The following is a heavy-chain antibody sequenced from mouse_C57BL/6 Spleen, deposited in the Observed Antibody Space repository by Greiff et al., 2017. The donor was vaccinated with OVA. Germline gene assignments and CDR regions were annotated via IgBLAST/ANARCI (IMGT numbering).Heavy chain of an antibody. CDR1: GYTFTDYY. V-gene: IGHV1-76*01. CDR3: AREGGYAMDY. Sequence: QVQLQQSGAELVRPGASVKLSCKASGYTFTDYYINWVKQRPGQGLEWIARIYPGSGNTYYNEKFKGKATLTAEKSSSTAYMQLSSLTSEDSAVYFCAREGGYAMDYWGQGTSVTVSS. CDR2: IYPGSGNT. J-gene: IGHJ4*01.